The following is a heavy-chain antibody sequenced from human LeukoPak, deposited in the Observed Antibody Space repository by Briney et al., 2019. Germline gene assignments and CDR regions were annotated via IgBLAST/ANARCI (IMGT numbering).Heavy chain of an antibody. J-gene: IGHJ4*02. V-gene: IGHV3-23*01. CDR1: GFTFSSYA. CDR2: ISGSSSST. CDR3: AKAWAYYYDTSGYYFFDY. D-gene: IGHD3-22*01. Sequence: GGSLRLSCAASGFTFSSYAMTWVRQAPGKGLEWVSSISGSSSSTYYADSMKGRFTISRDNSKNTLYLQMNSLRAEDTAVYYCAKAWAYYYDTSGYYFFDYWGQGTLVTVSS.